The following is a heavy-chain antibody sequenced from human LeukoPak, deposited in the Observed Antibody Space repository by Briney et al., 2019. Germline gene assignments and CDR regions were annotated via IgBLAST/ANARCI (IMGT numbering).Heavy chain of an antibody. Sequence: SETLSLTCTVSGYSISSGYYWGWIRQPPGKGLEWIGNIYHSGSTDYNPSLKSRVSISVDTSKNQFSLKLSSVTAADTAVYYCARGPGRAIVDWGQGTLVTVSS. CDR3: ARGPGRAIVD. J-gene: IGHJ4*02. D-gene: IGHD1-26*01. V-gene: IGHV4-38-2*02. CDR1: GYSISSGYY. CDR2: IYHSGST.